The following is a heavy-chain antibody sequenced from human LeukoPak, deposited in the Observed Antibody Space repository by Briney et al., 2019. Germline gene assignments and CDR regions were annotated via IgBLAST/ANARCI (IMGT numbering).Heavy chain of an antibody. J-gene: IGHJ6*03. V-gene: IGHV3-7*01. Sequence: GGSLRLSCAASGFTYSSYWMSWVRQAPGKGLEWVANIKQDGSEKYYVDSVKGRFTISRDNAKNSLYLQMNSLRAEDTAVYYCARNGPGITIFGVVYCYYYYMDVWGKGTTVTVSS. D-gene: IGHD3-3*01. CDR3: ARNGPGITIFGVVYCYYYYMDV. CDR2: IKQDGSEK. CDR1: GFTYSSYW.